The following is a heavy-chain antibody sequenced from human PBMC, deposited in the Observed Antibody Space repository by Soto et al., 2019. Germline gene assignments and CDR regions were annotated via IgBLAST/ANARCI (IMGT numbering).Heavy chain of an antibody. CDR3: ARDKDIVVVVAATQPNYYYYGMDV. V-gene: IGHV3-33*01. CDR1: GFTCSSYG. J-gene: IGHJ6*02. D-gene: IGHD2-15*01. Sequence: GGSLRLSCAASGFTCSSYGMHWVRQAPGKGLEWVAVIWYDGSNKYYADSVKGRFTISRDNSKNTLYLQMNSLRAEDTAVYYCARDKDIVVVVAATQPNYYYYGMDVRGQGTTVTVSS. CDR2: IWYDGSNK.